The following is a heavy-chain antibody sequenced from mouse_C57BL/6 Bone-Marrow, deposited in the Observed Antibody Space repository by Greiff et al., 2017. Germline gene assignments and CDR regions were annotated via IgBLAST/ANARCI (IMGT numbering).Heavy chain of an antibody. J-gene: IGHJ1*03. V-gene: IGHV5-4*01. CDR2: ISDGGSYT. D-gene: IGHD1-1*01. CDR3: ARYVPYYGSSYWYFDV. Sequence: EVQVVESGGGLVKPGGSLKLSCAASGFTFSSYAMSWVRQTPEKRLEWVATISDGGSYTYYPDNVKGRFTISRDNAKNNLYLQMSHLKSEDTAMYYCARYVPYYGSSYWYFDVWGTGTTVTVSS. CDR1: GFTFSSYA.